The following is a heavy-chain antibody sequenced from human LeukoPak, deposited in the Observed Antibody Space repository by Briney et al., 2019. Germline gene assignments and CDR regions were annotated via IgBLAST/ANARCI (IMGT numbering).Heavy chain of an antibody. D-gene: IGHD2-2*01. CDR3: AGPHRRYHNAFDI. V-gene: IGHV4-39*01. CDR1: GGSISTSRHY. Sequence: RSSETLSLTCTVSGGSISTSRHYWVWIRQPPGKGLEWIGRISHSGSASYSPSLKNRVTISVDTSKNQFSLNLISVTAADTAVYYCAGPHRRYHNAFDIWGQGTMVTVSS. CDR2: ISHSGSA. J-gene: IGHJ3*02.